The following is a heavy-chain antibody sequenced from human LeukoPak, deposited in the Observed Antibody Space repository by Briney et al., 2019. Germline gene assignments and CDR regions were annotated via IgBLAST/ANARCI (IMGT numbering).Heavy chain of an antibody. D-gene: IGHD3-10*01. V-gene: IGHV3-30*02. J-gene: IGHJ5*02. CDR1: GFTFSTHD. Sequence: GGSPRLSCAASGFTFSTHDMHWVRQAPGKGLEWVAFIRYDGSNKYYAESVKGRFTISRDNSKNTLYLQINTLRPEDTAVSLPSGRDSSDPWGQGTLVTVSS. CDR3: SGRDSSDP. CDR2: IRYDGSNK.